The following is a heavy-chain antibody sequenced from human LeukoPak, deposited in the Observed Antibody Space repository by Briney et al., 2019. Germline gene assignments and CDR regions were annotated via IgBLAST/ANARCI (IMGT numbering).Heavy chain of an antibody. Sequence: PGGSLRLSCGASGFTFGTYWMHWVRQAPGKGLVWVSGINSDGGTTTYADSVKGRFTISRDNAKNTLYLQMNNLRAEDTAIYYCATDSYVSGSYYRLFYWGQGTLATVSS. CDR3: ATDSYVSGSYYRLFY. CDR2: INSDGGTT. D-gene: IGHD3-10*01. V-gene: IGHV3-74*01. J-gene: IGHJ4*02. CDR1: GFTFGTYW.